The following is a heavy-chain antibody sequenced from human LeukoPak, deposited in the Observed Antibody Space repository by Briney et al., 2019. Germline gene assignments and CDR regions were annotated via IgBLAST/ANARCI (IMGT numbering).Heavy chain of an antibody. CDR3: ARDTTTLLAFDF. CDR1: GFTFSSYG. V-gene: IGHV3-33*01. D-gene: IGHD1-14*01. J-gene: IGHJ4*02. CDR2: IWYDGSDR. Sequence: GGSLRLSCAASGFTFSSYGMHWVRQAPGKGLEWVAVIWYDGSDRYYSDSVKGRFTISRDNSKNTLYLQVSSLRAEDTAMYYCARDTTTLLAFDFWGQGTLVAVSS.